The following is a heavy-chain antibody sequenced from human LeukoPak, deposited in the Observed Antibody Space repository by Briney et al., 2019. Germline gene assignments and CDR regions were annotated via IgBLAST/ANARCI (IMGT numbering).Heavy chain of an antibody. J-gene: IGHJ4*02. D-gene: IGHD3-3*01. V-gene: IGHV1-18*01. CDR2: ISAYNGNI. Sequence: ASVKVSCKASGYTFTSYGISWVRQAPGQGLEWLGWISAYNGNIDYAQKLQGRVTLTTDTSTSTAYMEVRSLRSDDTAVYYCASMSGYYPSYYFDYWGQGTLVTVSP. CDR3: ASMSGYYPSYYFDY. CDR1: GYTFTSYG.